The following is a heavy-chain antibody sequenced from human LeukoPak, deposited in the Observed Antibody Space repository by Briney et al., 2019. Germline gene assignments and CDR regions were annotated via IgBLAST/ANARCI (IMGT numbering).Heavy chain of an antibody. J-gene: IGHJ4*02. CDR1: GYTLTELS. V-gene: IGHV1-24*01. D-gene: IGHD1-26*01. CDR2: FDPEDGET. Sequence: GASVKVSCKVSGYTLTELSMHWVRQAPGKGLEWTGGFDPEDGETIYAQKFQGRVTMTEDTSTDTAYMELSSLRSEDTAVYYCATDLEGATRFDYWGQGTLVTVSS. CDR3: ATDLEGATRFDY.